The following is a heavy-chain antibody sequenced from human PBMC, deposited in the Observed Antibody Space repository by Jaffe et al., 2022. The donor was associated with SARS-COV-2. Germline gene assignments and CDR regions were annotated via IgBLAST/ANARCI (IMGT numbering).Heavy chain of an antibody. Sequence: EVQLLESGGGLVQPGGSLRLSCAASGFTFSSYAMSWVRQAPGKGLEWVSAISGSGGSTYYADSVKGRFTISRDNSKNTLYLQMNSLRAEDTAVYYCAKDETQLWLRPLSCFDYWGQGTLVTVSS. CDR1: GFTFSSYA. V-gene: IGHV3-23*01. J-gene: IGHJ4*02. D-gene: IGHD5-18*01. CDR2: ISGSGGST. CDR3: AKDETQLWLRPLSCFDY.